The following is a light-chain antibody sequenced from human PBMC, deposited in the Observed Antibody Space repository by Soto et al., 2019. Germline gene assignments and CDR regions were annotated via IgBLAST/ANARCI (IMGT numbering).Light chain of an antibody. V-gene: IGKV2-28*01. CDR3: MQPLQSWT. CDR2: VGS. J-gene: IGKJ1*01. Sequence: DVVMTQSPLSLPVTPGEPASISCRSSQSLLHSNGYNYLDWYLQKPGQSPQLLIDVGSNRASGVPDRCSGSGAGTDFTLKISRVEAEDVGVYYCMQPLQSWTFGQGTKVDIK. CDR1: QSLLHSNGYNY.